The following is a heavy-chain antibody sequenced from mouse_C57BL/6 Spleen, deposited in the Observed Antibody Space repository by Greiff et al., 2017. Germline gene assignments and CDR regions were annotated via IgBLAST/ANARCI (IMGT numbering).Heavy chain of an antibody. CDR1: GYSFTGYY. Sequence: VQLQESGPELVKPGASVKISCKASGYSFTGYYMNWVKQSPEKSLEWIGEINPSTGGTNYNQKFKAKATLTVDKSSSTAYMQLKRLTSEDSAVYYCARRRVYDDYFDYWGQGTTLTVSS. CDR3: ARRRVYDDYFDY. V-gene: IGHV1-42*01. D-gene: IGHD2-3*01. CDR2: INPSTGGT. J-gene: IGHJ2*01.